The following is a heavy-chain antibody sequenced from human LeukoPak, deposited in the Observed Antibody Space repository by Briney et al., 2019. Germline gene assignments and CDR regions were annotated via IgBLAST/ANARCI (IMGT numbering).Heavy chain of an antibody. D-gene: IGHD2-2*01. CDR3: ARDAATSVGMPHY. V-gene: IGHV3-33*01. CDR2: IWSDGSTK. J-gene: IGHJ4*02. Sequence: GGSLRLSCVASGFTFSSYGMHWVRQAPGKGLEGVAIIWSDGSTKYYVGSVKGRFTISRDSSKSTLYLQMNSLRAEDTAVYYCARDAATSVGMPHYWGQGTVVTVSS. CDR1: GFTFSSYG.